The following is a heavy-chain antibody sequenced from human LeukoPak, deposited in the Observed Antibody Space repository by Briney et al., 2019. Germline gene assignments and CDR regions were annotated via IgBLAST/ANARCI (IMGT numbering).Heavy chain of an antibody. CDR2: IYYSGST. J-gene: IGHJ6*03. Sequence: PSETLSLTCTVSGGSISSSSYYWGWIRQPPGKGLEWIGSIYYSGSTYYNPSLKSRVTISVDTSKNQFSLKLSSVAAADTAVYYCARGQPAAHKTPYRDYYYYYMDVWGKGTTVTISS. CDR1: GGSISSSSYY. D-gene: IGHD2-2*01. CDR3: ARGQPAAHKTPYRDYYYYYMDV. V-gene: IGHV4-39*01.